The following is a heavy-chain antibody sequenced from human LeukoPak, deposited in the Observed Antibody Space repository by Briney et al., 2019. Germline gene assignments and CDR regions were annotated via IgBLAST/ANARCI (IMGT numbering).Heavy chain of an antibody. CDR3: AKTSGSFYGWFDP. V-gene: IGHV3-23*01. Sequence: PGGSLRLSCAASGFTFSSYSMNWVRQAPGKGLEWVSVISGSGGVTYYADSVKGRFTISRDNSKNTLYLQMNSLRAEDTAVYYCAKTSGSFYGWFDPWGQGTLVTVSS. J-gene: IGHJ5*02. CDR2: ISGSGGVT. CDR1: GFTFSSYS. D-gene: IGHD1-26*01.